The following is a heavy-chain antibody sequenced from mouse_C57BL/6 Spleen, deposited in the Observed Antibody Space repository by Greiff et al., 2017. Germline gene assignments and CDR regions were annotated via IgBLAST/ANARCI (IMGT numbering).Heavy chain of an antibody. CDR2: IYPGDGDT. CDR3: ARDLTFFDY. D-gene: IGHD2-13*01. V-gene: IGHV1-82*01. CDR1: GYAFSSSW. J-gene: IGHJ2*01. Sequence: QVQLQQSGPELVKPGASVKISCNASGYAFSSSWMNWVQQRPGKGLEWIGRIYPGDGDTNYNGKFKGKATLTADKSSSTAYMQLSSLTSEDSAVYFCARDLTFFDYWGQGTTLTVSS.